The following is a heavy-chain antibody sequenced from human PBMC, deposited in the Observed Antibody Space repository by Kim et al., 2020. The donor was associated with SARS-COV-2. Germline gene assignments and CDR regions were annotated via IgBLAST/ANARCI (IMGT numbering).Heavy chain of an antibody. CDR3: ARPQIGIWFDQEERFDY. J-gene: IGHJ4*02. CDR2: IDPSDSYT. Sequence: GESLKISCKGSGYSFTSYWISWVRQMPGKGLEWMGRIDPSDSYTNYSPSFQGHVTISADKSISTAYLQWSSLKASDTAMYYCARPQIGIWFDQEERFDYWGQGTLVTVSS. CDR1: GYSFTSYW. V-gene: IGHV5-10-1*01. D-gene: IGHD3-10*01.